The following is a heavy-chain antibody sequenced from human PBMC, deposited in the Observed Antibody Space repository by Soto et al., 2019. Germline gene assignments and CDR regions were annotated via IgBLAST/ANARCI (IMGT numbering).Heavy chain of an antibody. CDR3: ARNLGDYPNY. CDR1: GGSFSGYY. D-gene: IGHD4-17*01. J-gene: IGHJ4*02. Sequence: QVQLQQWGAGLLKPSETLSLTCAVYGGSFSGYYWSWIRQPPGKGLEWIGEINHSGSTNYNPSLKSRVTISVDTSKNQFSLKVSSVSAADTTVYYCARNLGDYPNYWGQGTLVTVSS. CDR2: INHSGST. V-gene: IGHV4-34*01.